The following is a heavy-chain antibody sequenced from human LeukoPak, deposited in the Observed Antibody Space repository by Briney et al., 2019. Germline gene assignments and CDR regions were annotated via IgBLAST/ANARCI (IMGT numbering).Heavy chain of an antibody. D-gene: IGHD3-10*01. Sequence: ASVKVSCKASGYTFTSYYMHWVRQAPGQGRECMVWLNPNSARTNYAQTFHRRVTMTSDTSISTAYMELIRLRSDDTAVYYCARGVVGSYYDYWGQGTLVTVSS. J-gene: IGHJ4*02. CDR3: ARGVVGSYYDY. CDR1: GYTFTSYY. CDR2: LNPNSART. V-gene: IGHV1-2*02.